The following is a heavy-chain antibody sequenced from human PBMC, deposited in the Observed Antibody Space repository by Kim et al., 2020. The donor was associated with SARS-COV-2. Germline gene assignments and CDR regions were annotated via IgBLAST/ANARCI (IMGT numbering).Heavy chain of an antibody. CDR1: GFTFSSYS. CDR3: ASGLVRRGGVDV. V-gene: IGHV3-21*01. Sequence: GGSLRLSCAASGFTFSSYSMTWVRQAPGKGLEWVSVIRSSSNYIYYADSVKGRFTISRDNSKNSLYLHMNSLRAEDTAVYYCASGLVRRGGVDVWGQGTTVTVSS. J-gene: IGHJ6*02. CDR2: IRSSSNYI. D-gene: IGHD3-16*01.